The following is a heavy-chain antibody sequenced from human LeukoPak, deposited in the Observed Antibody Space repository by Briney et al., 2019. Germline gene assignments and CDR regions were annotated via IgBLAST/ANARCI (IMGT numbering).Heavy chain of an antibody. CDR3: ARDSDDSSGGNFDY. V-gene: IGHV4-4*07. J-gene: IGHJ4*02. Sequence: SETLSLTCTVSGGSISSYYWSWIRQPAGKGLEWIGRIYTSGSTNYNPSLKSRFTMSVDTSKNQFSLKLSSVTAADTAVYYCARDSDDSSGGNFDYWGQGTLVTVSS. CDR1: GGSISSYY. CDR2: IYTSGST. D-gene: IGHD3-22*01.